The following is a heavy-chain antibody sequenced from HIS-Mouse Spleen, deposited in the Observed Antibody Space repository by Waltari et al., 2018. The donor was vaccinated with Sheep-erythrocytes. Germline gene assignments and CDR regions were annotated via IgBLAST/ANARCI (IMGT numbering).Heavy chain of an antibody. CDR1: GYTFTGYY. Sequence: QVQLVQSGAEVKKPGASVKVSCKASGYTFTGYYMHWVRQAPGQGLEWMGAIRPNSGGTNSAKKFQGRVTMTRDTSISTAYMELSRLRSDDTAVYYCARESGSYGMDVWGQGTTVTVSS. J-gene: IGHJ6*02. CDR2: IRPNSGGT. CDR3: ARESGSYGMDV. V-gene: IGHV1-2*02. D-gene: IGHD1-26*01.